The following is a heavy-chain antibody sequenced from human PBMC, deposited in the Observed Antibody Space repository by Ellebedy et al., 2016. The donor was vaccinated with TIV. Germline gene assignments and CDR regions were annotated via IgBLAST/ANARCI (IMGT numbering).Heavy chain of an antibody. D-gene: IGHD3-10*01. CDR3: AKDRRLRGVPGPYYYGMDV. V-gene: IGHV3-30*02. CDR1: GFTFSSYG. Sequence: PGGSLRLSCAASGFTFSSYGMHWVRQAPGKGLEWVAFIRYDGSNKYYADSVKGRFTISRDNSKNTLYLQMNSLRAEDTAVYYCAKDRRLRGVPGPYYYGMDVWGQGTTVTVSS. J-gene: IGHJ6*02. CDR2: IRYDGSNK.